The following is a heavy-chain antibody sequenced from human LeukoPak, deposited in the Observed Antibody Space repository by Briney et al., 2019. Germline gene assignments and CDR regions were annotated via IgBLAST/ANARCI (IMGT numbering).Heavy chain of an antibody. CDR3: ARQRLLAGMDV. D-gene: IGHD2-15*01. J-gene: IGHJ6*02. Sequence: PSETLSLTCTVSGGSISSYYWGWIRQPPGKGLEWIGSIYYSGSTYYNPSLKSRVTISVDTSKNQFSLKLSSVTAADTAVYYCARQRLLAGMDVWGQGTTVTVSS. CDR1: GGSISSYY. CDR2: IYYSGST. V-gene: IGHV4-39*01.